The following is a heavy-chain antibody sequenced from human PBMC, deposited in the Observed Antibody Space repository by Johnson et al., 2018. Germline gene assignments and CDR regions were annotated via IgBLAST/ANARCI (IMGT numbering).Heavy chain of an antibody. CDR3: ARLAGTTGRNYYYYYYMDV. CDR1: GYSFTSYW. J-gene: IGHJ6*03. D-gene: IGHD1-1*01. CDR2: IYPGDSDT. Sequence: VQLVQAGAEVKKPGESRKISCKGSGYSFTSYWIGWVRQMPGKGLEWMGIIYPGDSDTRYSPSFQGQVTISADKSNSPAYLQWSSLKASDTAMYYCARLAGTTGRNYYYYYYMDVWGKGTTVTVSS. V-gene: IGHV5-51*03.